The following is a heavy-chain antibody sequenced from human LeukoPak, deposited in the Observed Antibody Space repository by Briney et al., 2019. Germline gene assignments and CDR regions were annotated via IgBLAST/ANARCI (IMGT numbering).Heavy chain of an antibody. CDR2: ISGSGGST. Sequence: GGSLRLSCAASGFTFSSYAMSWVRQAPGKGLEWVSAISGSGGSTYYADSVKGRFTISRDNSKNTLYLQMNSLRAEDTAVYYCAKEVSNDYGDHAGYNWFDPWGQGTLVTVSS. D-gene: IGHD4-17*01. J-gene: IGHJ5*02. CDR3: AKEVSNDYGDHAGYNWFDP. V-gene: IGHV3-23*01. CDR1: GFTFSSYA.